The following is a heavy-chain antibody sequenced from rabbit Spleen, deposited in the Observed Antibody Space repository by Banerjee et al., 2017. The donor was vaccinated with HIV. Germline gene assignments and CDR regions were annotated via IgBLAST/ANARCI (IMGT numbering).Heavy chain of an antibody. J-gene: IGHJ4*01. D-gene: IGHD6-1*01. CDR2: IYGGSSGTT. V-gene: IGHV1S45*01. CDR3: GRGGGATDNAYDL. Sequence: QEQLEESGGDLVKPEGSLTLTCTASGFSFSSSYWICWVRQAPGKGLEWIACIYGGSSGTTYYASWVNGRFTISKTSSTTVTLQVTSLTAADTATFFCGRGGGATDNAYDLWGPGTLVTVS. CDR1: GFSFSSSYW.